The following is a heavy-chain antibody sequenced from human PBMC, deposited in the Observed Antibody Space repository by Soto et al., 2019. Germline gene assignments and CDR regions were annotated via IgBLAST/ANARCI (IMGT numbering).Heavy chain of an antibody. V-gene: IGHV3-48*03. Sequence: GGSLRLSCAASGFTFSSYEMNWVRQAPGKGLEWVSYISSSGSTIYYADSVKGRFTISRDNAKNSLYLQMNSLRAEDTAVYYCARLVVPAAGYYCMDVWGQGTTVTVSS. J-gene: IGHJ6*02. CDR1: GFTFSSYE. D-gene: IGHD2-2*01. CDR3: ARLVVPAAGYYCMDV. CDR2: ISSSGSTI.